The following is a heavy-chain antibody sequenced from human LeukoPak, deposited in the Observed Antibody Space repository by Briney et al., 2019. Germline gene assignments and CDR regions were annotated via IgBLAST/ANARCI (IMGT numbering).Heavy chain of an antibody. CDR2: IYYSGST. CDR1: GGSISSYY. CDR3: VRFLSRVRYSYGAGAPFDI. Sequence: SETLSHTCTVSGGSISSYYWSWIRQPPGKGLERIGYIYYSGSTNYNPSLKSRVTLSVDTSKNQFSLKLSSVTAADTAVYYCVRFLSRVRYSYGAGAPFDIWGQGTMVTASS. V-gene: IGHV4-59*01. D-gene: IGHD5-18*01. J-gene: IGHJ3*02.